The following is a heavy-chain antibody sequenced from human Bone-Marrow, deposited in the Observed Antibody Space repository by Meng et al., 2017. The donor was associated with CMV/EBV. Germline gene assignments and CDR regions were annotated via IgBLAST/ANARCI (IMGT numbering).Heavy chain of an antibody. CDR1: GGTFSSYT. V-gene: IGHV1-69*04. Sequence: SVKVSCKASGGTFSSYTISWVRQAPGQGLEWMGRIIPILGIANYAQKFQGRVTITADKSTSTAYMELSSLRSEDTAVYYCAREGRYCSGGSCYSGGYYYYGMDVWGQGTTVTVSS. CDR3: AREGRYCSGGSCYSGGYYYYGMDV. J-gene: IGHJ6*02. CDR2: IIPILGIA. D-gene: IGHD2-15*01.